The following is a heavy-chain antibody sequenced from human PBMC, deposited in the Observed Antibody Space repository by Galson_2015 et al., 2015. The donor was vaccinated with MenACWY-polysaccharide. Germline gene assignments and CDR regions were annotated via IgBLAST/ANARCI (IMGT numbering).Heavy chain of an antibody. D-gene: IGHD1-26*01. CDR3: AKGGREVDNWLDP. CDR1: GFTFSSYV. CDR2: ITDSGSST. V-gene: IGHV3-23*01. J-gene: IGHJ5*02. Sequence: SLRLSCAVSGFTFSSYVMSWVRQAPGRGLAWVSSITDSGSSTYYVDSVKGRFTISRDNSKNTLFLQMNSLRADDTAVYYCAKGGREVDNWLDPWGQGALVTVSS.